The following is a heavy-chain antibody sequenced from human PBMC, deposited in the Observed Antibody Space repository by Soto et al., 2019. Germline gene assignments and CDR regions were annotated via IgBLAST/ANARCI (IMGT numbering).Heavy chain of an antibody. CDR2: MNPNSGNT. CDR1: GYTFTSYD. Sequence: GASVKVSCKASGYTFTSYDNNWVRQATGQGLEWIGWMNPNSGNTGYAQKFQGRVTMTRNTSISTAYMELSSLRSEDTAVYYCARGSLPDYYYYYYMDVWGKGTTVTVSS. V-gene: IGHV1-8*01. J-gene: IGHJ6*03. CDR3: ARGSLPDYYYYYYMDV.